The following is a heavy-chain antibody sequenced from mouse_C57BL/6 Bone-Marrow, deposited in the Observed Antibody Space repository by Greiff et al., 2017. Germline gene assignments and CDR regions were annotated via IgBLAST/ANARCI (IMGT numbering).Heavy chain of an antibody. V-gene: IGHV5-17*01. CDR1: GFTFSDYG. D-gene: IGHD1-1*01. J-gene: IGHJ2*01. CDR2: ISSGSSTI. Sequence: DVKLVESGGGLVKPGGSLKLSCAASGFTFSDYGMHWVRQAPEKGLEWVAYISSGSSTIYYADTVKGRFTISSDNAKNTLFLQMTSLRSEDTAMYYCAREGTTVVSYYFDYWGQGTTLTVSS. CDR3: AREGTTVVSYYFDY.